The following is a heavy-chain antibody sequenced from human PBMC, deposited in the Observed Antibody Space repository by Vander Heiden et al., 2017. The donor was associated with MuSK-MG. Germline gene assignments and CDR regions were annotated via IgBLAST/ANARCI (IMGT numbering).Heavy chain of an antibody. CDR1: GGSISNYY. J-gene: IGHJ4*02. CDR2: IYYSGRT. V-gene: IGHV4-59*08. D-gene: IGHD1-1*01. Sequence: QVQLQESGPGLAKPSATLSLTCTVSGGSISNYYWNVIRKSPGKGLEWIGYIYYSGRTNYNPSLKSRVTISVDTSKNQFSLKLSSVTAAATAVYYFAIHTDWQQLGSFDFWGQGTLVTVSS. CDR3: AIHTDWQQLGSFDF.